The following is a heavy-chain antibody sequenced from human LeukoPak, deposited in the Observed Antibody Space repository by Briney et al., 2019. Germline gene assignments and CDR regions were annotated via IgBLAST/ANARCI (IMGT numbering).Heavy chain of an antibody. Sequence: KSSETLSLICTVSSYDINSVYYWGWIRQPPGKGLEWIGSIYHSGSTYYNASLKSRVTISMDTSRNKFSLNLNSVTAADTAVYYCARAGGYYGSGSFLDYWGQGLLVTVSS. J-gene: IGHJ4*02. CDR1: SYDINSVYY. D-gene: IGHD3-10*01. V-gene: IGHV4-38-2*02. CDR3: ARAGGYYGSGSFLDY. CDR2: IYHSGST.